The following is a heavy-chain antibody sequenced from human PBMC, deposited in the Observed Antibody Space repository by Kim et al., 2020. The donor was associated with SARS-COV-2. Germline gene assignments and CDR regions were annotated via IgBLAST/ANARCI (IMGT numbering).Heavy chain of an antibody. CDR1: GFTFSNYW. Sequence: GGSLRLSCAASGFTFSNYWMSWVRQAPGKGLEWVANIKQDGSETYFVDSVEGRFSISRDNAKNSLYLQMNSLRAEDTAVYYCARSRGMEVWGQGTTVTVS. V-gene: IGHV3-7*03. CDR3: ARSRGMEV. CDR2: IKQDGSET. J-gene: IGHJ6*02.